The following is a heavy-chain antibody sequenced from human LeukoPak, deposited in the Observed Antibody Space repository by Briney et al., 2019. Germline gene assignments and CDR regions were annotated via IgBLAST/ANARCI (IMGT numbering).Heavy chain of an antibody. Sequence: GGSLRLSCAASGFTFSSSDMHWVRQPTGKGLEWVSAIGTIGDTYYPGSVKGRFTISRDTSKNTLYLQMNSLRAEDTAVYYCAKGRRTFIVVVIDAFDVWGQGTMVTVSS. CDR1: GFTFSSSD. J-gene: IGHJ3*01. V-gene: IGHV3-13*01. CDR2: IGTIGDT. D-gene: IGHD3-22*01. CDR3: AKGRRTFIVVVIDAFDV.